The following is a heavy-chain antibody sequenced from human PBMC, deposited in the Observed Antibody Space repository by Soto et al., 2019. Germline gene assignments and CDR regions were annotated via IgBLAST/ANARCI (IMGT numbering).Heavy chain of an antibody. Sequence: QAQLVESGGGVVQPGRSLRLFCAASGLPFSASGMHWVRQAPGKGLEWVAMIWSDGSKEYYADSVKGRFTITRDNSKNMILLQMDSLRAEDTAVYYCARDKGTTCLDTWGQGNMVTVSS. CDR2: IWSDGSKE. V-gene: IGHV3-33*01. CDR1: GLPFSASG. J-gene: IGHJ5*02. D-gene: IGHD1-26*01. CDR3: ARDKGTTCLDT.